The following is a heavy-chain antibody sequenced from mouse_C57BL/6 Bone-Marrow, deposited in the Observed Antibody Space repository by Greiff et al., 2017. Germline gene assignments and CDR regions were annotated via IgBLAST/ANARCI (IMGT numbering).Heavy chain of an antibody. D-gene: IGHD2-2*01. Sequence: VQLKQSGAELVRPGASVKLSCTASGFNIKDDYMHWVKQRPEQGLEWIGWIDPENGDTEYASKFQGKATITADTSSNTAYLQLSSLTSEDTAVYYCTTKVTGGFAYWGQGTLVTVSA. V-gene: IGHV14-4*01. J-gene: IGHJ3*01. CDR3: TTKVTGGFAY. CDR1: GFNIKDDY. CDR2: IDPENGDT.